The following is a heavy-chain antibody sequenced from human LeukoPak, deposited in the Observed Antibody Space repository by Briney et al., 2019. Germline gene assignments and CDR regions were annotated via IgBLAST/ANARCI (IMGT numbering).Heavy chain of an antibody. CDR1: GGSISSSSYY. Sequence: SETLSLTCTVSGGSISSSSYYWGWIRQPPGTGLEWIGSIYYSGSTYYNPSLKSRVTISVDTSKNQFSLKLSSVTAADTAVYYCARGGRYYDSSGFIQHWGQGTLVTVSS. J-gene: IGHJ1*01. CDR2: IYYSGST. V-gene: IGHV4-39*01. D-gene: IGHD3-22*01. CDR3: ARGGRYYDSSGFIQH.